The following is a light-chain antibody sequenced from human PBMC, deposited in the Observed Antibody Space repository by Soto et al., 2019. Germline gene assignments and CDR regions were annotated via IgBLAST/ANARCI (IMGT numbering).Light chain of an antibody. V-gene: IGKV1-33*01. CDR1: QDISNN. CDR2: DAS. Sequence: DIQMTQSPSSLSASVGDRVTITCQASQDISNNLNWYQQTAGKAPKLLIYDASNLEAGVPSRFSGGGSGTDFTFTISSLQPEDFATYYCQQYDKRIVTFGPGTKVDIK. J-gene: IGKJ3*01. CDR3: QQYDKRIVT.